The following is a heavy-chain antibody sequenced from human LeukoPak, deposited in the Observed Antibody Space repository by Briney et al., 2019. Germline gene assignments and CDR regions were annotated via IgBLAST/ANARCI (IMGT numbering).Heavy chain of an antibody. J-gene: IGHJ4*02. CDR3: ARDITLTRGGRSDY. CDR2: ISGSGGST. Sequence: PGGSLRLSCAASGFTFSSHAMSWVRQAPGMGLEWVSAISGSGGSTYYADSVKGRFTISRDNSENTLYLQMNSLRAEDTAVYYCARDITLTRGGRSDYWGQGTLVTVSA. CDR1: GFTFSSHA. D-gene: IGHD3-10*01. V-gene: IGHV3-23*01.